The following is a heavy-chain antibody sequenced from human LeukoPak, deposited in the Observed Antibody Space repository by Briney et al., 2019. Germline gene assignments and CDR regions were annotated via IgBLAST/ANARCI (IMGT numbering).Heavy chain of an antibody. CDR3: ARGPYYDYVWGSYRSPSFDY. CDR1: GYTFTSYG. J-gene: IGHJ4*02. CDR2: ISAYNGNT. V-gene: IGHV1-18*01. D-gene: IGHD3-16*02. Sequence: ASVNVSCKASGYTFTSYGISWVRQAPGQGLEWMGWISAYNGNTNYAQKLQGRVTMTTDTSTSTAYMELRSLRSDDTAVYYCARGPYYDYVWGSYRSPSFDYWGQGTLVTVSS.